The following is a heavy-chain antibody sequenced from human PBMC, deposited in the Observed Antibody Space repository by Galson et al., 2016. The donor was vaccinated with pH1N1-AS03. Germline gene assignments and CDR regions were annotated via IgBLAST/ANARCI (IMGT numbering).Heavy chain of an antibody. CDR3: ARDQDGFDSAIFDS. J-gene: IGHJ4*02. V-gene: IGHV3-7*01. CDR1: GFTFSRFW. D-gene: IGHD5-12*01. CDR2: INHDGSGR. Sequence: SLRLSCAASGFTFSRFWMNWVRQAPGKGLEWVANINHDGSGRYYVDSARGRSTISRDNAKNSVYLQMNSLRAEDTAVYYCARDQDGFDSAIFDSWGQGTLVTVSS.